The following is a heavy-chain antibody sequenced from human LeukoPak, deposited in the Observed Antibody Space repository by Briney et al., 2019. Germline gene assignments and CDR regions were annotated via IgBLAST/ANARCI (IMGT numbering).Heavy chain of an antibody. J-gene: IGHJ4*02. CDR1: GYTFTGYY. D-gene: IGHD4-17*01. CDR3: ARGLGDPPRGFDY. Sequence: RASVKVSCKASGYTFTGYYMHWVRQAPGQGLEWMGWINPNSGGTNYAQKFQGRVTMTRDTSISTAYMELSRLRSDDTAVYYCARGLGDPPRGFDYWGQGTLVTVSS. V-gene: IGHV1-2*02. CDR2: INPNSGGT.